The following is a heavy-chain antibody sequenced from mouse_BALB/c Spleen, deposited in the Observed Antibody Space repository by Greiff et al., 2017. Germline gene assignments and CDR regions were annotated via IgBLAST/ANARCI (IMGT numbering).Heavy chain of an antibody. CDR3: ARPITTVEFAY. Sequence: EVQLQESGPELVKPGASVKMSCKASGYTFTSYVMHWVKQKPGQGLEWIGYINPYNDGTKYNEKFKGKATLTSDKSSSTAYMELSSLTSEDSAVYYCARPITTVEFAYWGQGTLVTVSA. CDR2: INPYNDGT. D-gene: IGHD1-1*01. J-gene: IGHJ3*01. CDR1: GYTFTSYV. V-gene: IGHV1-14*01.